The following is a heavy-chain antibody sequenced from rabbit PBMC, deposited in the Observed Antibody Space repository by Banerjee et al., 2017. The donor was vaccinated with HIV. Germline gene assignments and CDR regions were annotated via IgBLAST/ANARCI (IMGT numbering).Heavy chain of an antibody. CDR2: IWTNTGGST. D-gene: IGHD6-1*01. CDR3: ARGANSAGDGYAL. Sequence: QSLEESRGGLVQPEGSLTLTCTASGFTFSSYWMSWVRQAPGRGLEWIGIIWTNTGGSTHYASRAKGRFTISNTPSTTVTMQMTSLTVADTAYYFCARGANSAGDGYALWGPGTLVTVS. V-gene: IGHV1S40*01. J-gene: IGHJ4*01. CDR1: GFTFSSYW.